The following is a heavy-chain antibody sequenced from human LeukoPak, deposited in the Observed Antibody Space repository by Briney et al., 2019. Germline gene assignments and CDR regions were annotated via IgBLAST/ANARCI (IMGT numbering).Heavy chain of an antibody. CDR3: AREDYCSGGSCYLPAVTTLDY. J-gene: IGHJ4*02. V-gene: IGHV3-23*01. Sequence: GGSLRLSCVASGFIFNKHAMSWVRQAPGKGLEWVSGLSGSGSSTDYADSVKGRFTISRDNSKNTLYLQMNSLRAEDTAVYYCAREDYCSGGSCYLPAVTTLDYWGQGTLVTVSS. CDR2: LSGSGSST. D-gene: IGHD2-15*01. CDR1: GFIFNKHA.